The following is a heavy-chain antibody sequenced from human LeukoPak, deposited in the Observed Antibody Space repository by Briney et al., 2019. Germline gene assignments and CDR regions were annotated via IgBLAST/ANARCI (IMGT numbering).Heavy chain of an antibody. CDR2: ITSSSAYI. J-gene: IGHJ4*02. CDR3: ARVGPRDDSSGYER. Sequence: GGSLRLSCAAAGFTFNTSSMNWVRQAPGKGLEWVSSITSSSAYIYYADSVKGRFTLSRDDAKNSVYLQMNSLRADDTAVYFCARVGPRDDSSGYERWGQGTLVTVSS. D-gene: IGHD3-22*01. CDR1: GFTFNTSS. V-gene: IGHV3-21*01.